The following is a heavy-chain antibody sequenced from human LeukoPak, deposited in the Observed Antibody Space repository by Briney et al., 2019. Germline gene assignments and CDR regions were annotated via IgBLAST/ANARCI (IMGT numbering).Heavy chain of an antibody. V-gene: IGHV4-39*07. D-gene: IGHD4-17*01. CDR1: GGSISSGSYY. Sequence: KPSETLSLTCTVSGGSISSGSYYWGWIRQPPGKGLEWIGSMFYSGSTYYNPSLKSRVTISIQTSKNQFSLKLTSVTAADTAVYYCAGDYGDLLTGIRFDTWGQGTLVTVSS. J-gene: IGHJ5*02. CDR2: MFYSGST. CDR3: AGDYGDLLTGIRFDT.